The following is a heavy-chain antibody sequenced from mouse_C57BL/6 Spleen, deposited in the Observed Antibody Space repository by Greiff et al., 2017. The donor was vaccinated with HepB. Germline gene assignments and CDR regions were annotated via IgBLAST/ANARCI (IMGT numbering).Heavy chain of an antibody. CDR3: AREDYDEDWYFDV. CDR1: GYAFTNYL. D-gene: IGHD2-4*01. CDR2: INPGSGGT. Sequence: VKVVESGAELVRPGTSVKVSCKASGYAFTNYLIEWVKQRPGQGLEWIGVINPGSGGTTYNEKFKGKATLTADKSSSTAYMQLSSLTSEDSAVYFCAREDYDEDWYFDVWGTGTTVTVSS. V-gene: IGHV1-54*01. J-gene: IGHJ1*03.